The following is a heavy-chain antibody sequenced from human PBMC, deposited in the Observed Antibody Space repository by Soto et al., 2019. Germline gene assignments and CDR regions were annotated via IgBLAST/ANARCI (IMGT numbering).Heavy chain of an antibody. D-gene: IGHD5-18*01. CDR2: IIPIFGTS. J-gene: IGHJ4*02. CDR1: GGTFSTYA. V-gene: IGHV1-69*13. Sequence: LVKVSCKASGGTFSTYAIPWVRQAPGQGLEWMGGIIPIFGTSNYAQKFQGRVTITADESTITAYMELSSLRSEDTAVCYCARGGSGYSYGYLFDYWGQGTLVTVSS. CDR3: ARGGSGYSYGYLFDY.